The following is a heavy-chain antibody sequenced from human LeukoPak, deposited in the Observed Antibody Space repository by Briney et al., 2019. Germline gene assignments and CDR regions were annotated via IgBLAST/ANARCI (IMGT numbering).Heavy chain of an antibody. Sequence: KPSETLSLTCAVYGGSFSGYYWSWIRQPPGKGLEWIGEINHSGSTNYNPSLKSRVTISVDTSKNQFSLKLSSATAADAAVYYCARSELTGGELRDYWGQGTLVTVSS. V-gene: IGHV4-34*01. CDR3: ARSELTGGELRDY. D-gene: IGHD2-8*02. CDR2: INHSGST. J-gene: IGHJ4*02. CDR1: GGSFSGYY.